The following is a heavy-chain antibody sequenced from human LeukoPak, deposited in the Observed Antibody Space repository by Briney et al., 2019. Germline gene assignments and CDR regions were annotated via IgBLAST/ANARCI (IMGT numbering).Heavy chain of an antibody. CDR1: GYTFIDYY. CDR2: INPRGGST. D-gene: IGHD3-22*01. CDR3: ARRYYDNSGHSYGYYFDY. J-gene: IGHJ4*02. V-gene: IGHV1-46*01. Sequence: GASVKVSCKASGYTFIDYYMHWVRQAPGQGLEWMGIINPRGGSTIYAQDFQGRVTLTRDTSTSTVYMELSSLRSEHTAVYYCARRYYDNSGHSYGYYFDYWGQGTLVTVSS.